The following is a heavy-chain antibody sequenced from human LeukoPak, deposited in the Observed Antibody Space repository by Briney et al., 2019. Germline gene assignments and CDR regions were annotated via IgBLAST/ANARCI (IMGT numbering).Heavy chain of an antibody. D-gene: IGHD3-22*01. Sequence: GASVKVSCKASGYTFTSYGISWVRQAPGQGLEWMGWISAYNGNTNYAQKPQGRVTMTTDTSTSTAYMELRSLRPDDTAVYYCARDRYYYDSSGYYDYFDYWGQGTLVTVSS. CDR2: ISAYNGNT. CDR1: GYTFTSYG. V-gene: IGHV1-18*01. CDR3: ARDRYYYDSSGYYDYFDY. J-gene: IGHJ4*02.